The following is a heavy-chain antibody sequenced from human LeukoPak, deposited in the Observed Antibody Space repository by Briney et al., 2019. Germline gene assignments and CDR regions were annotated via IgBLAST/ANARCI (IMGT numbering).Heavy chain of an antibody. J-gene: IGHJ4*02. D-gene: IGHD3-3*01. CDR1: GGSFSGYY. CDR2: INHSGST. Sequence: PSETLSLTCAVYGGSFSGYYWSWVRQPPGKGLEWIGEINHSGSTNYNPSLKSRVTISVDTSKNQFSLKLSSVTAADTAVYYCARDPDFWSGYYQFDYWGQGTLVTVSS. CDR3: ARDPDFWSGYYQFDY. V-gene: IGHV4-34*01.